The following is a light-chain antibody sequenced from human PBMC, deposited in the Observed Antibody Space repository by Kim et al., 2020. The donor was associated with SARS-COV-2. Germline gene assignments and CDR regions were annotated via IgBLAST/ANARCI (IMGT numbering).Light chain of an antibody. Sequence: SASVGDRVPITCRTSQGISGYLAWFQQQPGKAPKLLIYAASTLQGGVPSRFSGSGSGTEFTLTIGSLQPEDFATYYCQQLNSYPPTFGQGTKLEIK. CDR3: QQLNSYPPT. CDR1: QGISGY. CDR2: AAS. J-gene: IGKJ2*01. V-gene: IGKV1-9*01.